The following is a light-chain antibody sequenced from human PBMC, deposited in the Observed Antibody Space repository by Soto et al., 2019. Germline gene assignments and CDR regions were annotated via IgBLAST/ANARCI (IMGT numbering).Light chain of an antibody. CDR2: GAS. J-gene: IGKJ2*01. Sequence: EIVMTQSPATLSVSPGERATLSCRASQSVSSNLAWYQQKPGQAPRLLIYGASTRATIIPARFSGSGSGTEFTLTISSVQSEDFAVYYCQQYNSWPPGTFGQGTKLEIK. V-gene: IGKV3D-15*01. CDR3: QQYNSWPPGT. CDR1: QSVSSN.